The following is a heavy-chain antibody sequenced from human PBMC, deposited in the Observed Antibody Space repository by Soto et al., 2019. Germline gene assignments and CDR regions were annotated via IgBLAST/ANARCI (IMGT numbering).Heavy chain of an antibody. CDR1: GFTFSRYE. V-gene: IGHV3-48*03. Sequence: GGSLRLSCADSGFTFSRYEMNWVRQAPGKGLEWVPYISSSSSTLYYADYVKGRFTISRDNTKNSLYLQMNSLRAEDTAVYYCARGGSGGYFWYFDLWGRGTLVTVS. CDR3: ARGGSGGYFWYFDL. D-gene: IGHD1-26*01. J-gene: IGHJ2*01. CDR2: ISSSSSTL.